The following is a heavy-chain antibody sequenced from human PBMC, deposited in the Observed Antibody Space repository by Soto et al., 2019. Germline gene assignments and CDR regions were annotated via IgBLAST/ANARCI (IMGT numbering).Heavy chain of an antibody. Sequence: QITLKESGPTLVKPTQTLTLTCTFSGFSLSTSRGGVGWVRYPPGKALEWLTFIYLDGDKRYSPSLKRRLTITNDPSKYPVVLTMTNLDPVHTAPYYYAHSPQEGIVDEKYFQHWAQGTLVTVTS. J-gene: IGHJ1*01. D-gene: IGHD3-22*01. CDR3: AHSPQEGIVDEKYFQH. CDR1: GFSLSTSRGG. CDR2: IYLDGDK. V-gene: IGHV2-5*02.